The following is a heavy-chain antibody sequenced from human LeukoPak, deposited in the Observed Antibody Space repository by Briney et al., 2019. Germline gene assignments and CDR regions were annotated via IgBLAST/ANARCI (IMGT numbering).Heavy chain of an antibody. CDR1: GFTVSSYW. V-gene: IGHV3-7*01. Sequence: GGSLRLSCAASGFTVSSYWMSWVRQAPGKGLEWVATIKEDGSDKYYVDSVKGRFSISRDNAENSLYVQMNSLRAEDTAVYYCTRDVHDYWGQGTLVTVSS. D-gene: IGHD3-10*02. J-gene: IGHJ4*02. CDR2: IKEDGSDK. CDR3: TRDVHDY.